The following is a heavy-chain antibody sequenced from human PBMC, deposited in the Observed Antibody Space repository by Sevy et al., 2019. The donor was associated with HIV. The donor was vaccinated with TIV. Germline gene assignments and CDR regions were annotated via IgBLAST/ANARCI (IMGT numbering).Heavy chain of an antibody. CDR3: TRGYYYDSSGYSGY. Sequence: GGSLRLSCTGSGFTFGDYAMSWFRQAPGMRLEWVGFIRSKDYGGATEYAASVKGRFTISRDDSKSIADLQMNSLKTEDTAVYYCTRGYYYDSSGYSGYWGQGTLVTVSS. D-gene: IGHD3-22*01. CDR1: GFTFGDYA. J-gene: IGHJ4*02. V-gene: IGHV3-49*03. CDR2: IRSKDYGGAT.